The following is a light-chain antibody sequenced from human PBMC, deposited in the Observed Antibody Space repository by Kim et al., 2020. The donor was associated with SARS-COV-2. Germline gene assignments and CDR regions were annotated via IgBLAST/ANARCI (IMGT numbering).Light chain of an antibody. J-gene: IGLJ3*02. CDR1: NIGSKS. V-gene: IGLV3-21*04. Sequence: SYELTQPPSVSVAPGKTARITCGGNNIGSKSVHWYQQKPGQAPVLVIYYDSDRPSGIPERFSGSNSGNTATLTISRVEAGDEADYYCQVWDSSSDHWGVGGGTQLTVL. CDR2: YDS. CDR3: QVWDSSSDHWG.